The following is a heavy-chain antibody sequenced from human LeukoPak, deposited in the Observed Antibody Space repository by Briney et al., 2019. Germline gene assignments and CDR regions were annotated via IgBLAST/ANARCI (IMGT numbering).Heavy chain of an antibody. Sequence: SETLSLTCTVSGGSISSSSYYWGWIRQPPGKGLEWIGSIYYSGSTYYNLSLKSRVTISVDTSKNQFSLKLSSVTAADTAVYYCARHSGYRSYYFDYWGQGTLVTVSS. V-gene: IGHV4-39*01. J-gene: IGHJ4*02. CDR3: ARHSGYRSYYFDY. CDR1: GGSISSSSYY. D-gene: IGHD5-18*01. CDR2: IYYSGST.